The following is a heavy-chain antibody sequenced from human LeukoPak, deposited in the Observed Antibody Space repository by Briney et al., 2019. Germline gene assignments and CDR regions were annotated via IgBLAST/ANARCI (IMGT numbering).Heavy chain of an antibody. J-gene: IGHJ4*02. CDR2: ISGSGGST. D-gene: IGHD6-13*01. CDR1: GFTFSSYA. Sequence: PGGSLRLSCAASGFTFSSYAMSWVRQAPGKGLEAVSAISGSGGSTYYADSVKGRFTISRDNSKNTLYLQMNSLRAEDTAVYYCATVWAYSSSSWGQGTLVTVSS. V-gene: IGHV3-23*01. CDR3: ATVWAYSSSS.